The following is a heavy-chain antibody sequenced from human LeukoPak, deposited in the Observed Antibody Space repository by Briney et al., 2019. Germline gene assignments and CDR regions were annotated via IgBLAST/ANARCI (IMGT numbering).Heavy chain of an antibody. J-gene: IGHJ5*02. CDR1: GGSFSGYY. Sequence: ASETLSITCAVYGGSFSGYYWSWIRQPPGKGLEWIGEINHSGSTNYNPSLKSRVTISVDTSKNQFSLKLSSVTAADTAVYYCASSWFAVAGTETNWFDPWGQGTLVTVSS. D-gene: IGHD6-19*01. CDR2: INHSGST. V-gene: IGHV4-34*01. CDR3: ASSWFAVAGTETNWFDP.